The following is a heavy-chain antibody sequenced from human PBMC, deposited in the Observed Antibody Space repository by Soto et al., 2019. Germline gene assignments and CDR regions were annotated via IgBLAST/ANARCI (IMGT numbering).Heavy chain of an antibody. J-gene: IGHJ4*02. CDR3: AIDSSSFVDYFDY. Sequence: SETLSLTCTVSGGSISSYYWSWIRQPPGKGLEWIGYIYYSGSTNYNPSLKSRVTISVDTSKNQFSLKLSSVTAADTAVYYCAIDSSSFVDYFDYWGQGTLVTVSS. CDR2: IYYSGST. D-gene: IGHD6-13*01. CDR1: GGSISSYY. V-gene: IGHV4-59*08.